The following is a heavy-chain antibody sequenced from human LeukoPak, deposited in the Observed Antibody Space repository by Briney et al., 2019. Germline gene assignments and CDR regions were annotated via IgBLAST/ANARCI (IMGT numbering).Heavy chain of an antibody. D-gene: IGHD5-18*01. CDR1: GRTFSRYA. Sequence: PGWSLTLSRAASGRTFSRYAMSWVGQAPGKGLEGVSAISGSGGSTYYADSVKGRFTISRDNSKNTLYLQMNSLRAEDTAVYYCASGYSYGYYFDYWGQGTLVTVSS. CDR3: ASGYSYGYYFDY. J-gene: IGHJ4*02. V-gene: IGHV3-23*01. CDR2: ISGSGGST.